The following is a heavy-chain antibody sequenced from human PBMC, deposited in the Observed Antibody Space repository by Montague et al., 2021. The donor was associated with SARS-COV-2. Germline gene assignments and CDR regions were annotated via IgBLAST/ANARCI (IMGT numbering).Heavy chain of an antibody. J-gene: IGHJ2*01. CDR1: GGSITSYF. CDR2: ISYSGKT. V-gene: IGHV4-59*01. Sequence: SETLSLTCTVSGGSITSYFWSWIRQPPGSGLEWIGYISYSGKTNYNPSLKSRVTFSVDTSKNQFSLKLSSVTAADTALYYCARDPNFYGPESPPLYWYFDLWGRGTLVTVSS. CDR3: ARDPNFYGPESPPLYWYFDL. D-gene: IGHD3-10*01.